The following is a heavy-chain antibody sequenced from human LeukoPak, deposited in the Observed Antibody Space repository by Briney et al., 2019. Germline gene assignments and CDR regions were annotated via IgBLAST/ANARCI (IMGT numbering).Heavy chain of an antibody. CDR1: GGSISSGGYY. D-gene: IGHD3-10*01. CDR3: ARDGGITMVRGSFDY. CDR2: IYYSGST. J-gene: IGHJ4*02. Sequence: SETLSLTCTVSGGSISSGGYYWGWIRQHPGKGLEWIGYIYYSGSTYYNPSLKSRVTISVDTSKNQFSLKLSSVTAADTAVYYCARDGGITMVRGSFDYWGQGTLVTVSS. V-gene: IGHV4-31*03.